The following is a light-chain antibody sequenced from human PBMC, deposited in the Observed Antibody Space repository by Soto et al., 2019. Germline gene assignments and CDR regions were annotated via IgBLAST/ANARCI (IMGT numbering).Light chain of an antibody. CDR3: SSYTSSSTHYV. CDR2: EVS. CDR1: SSDVGGYNY. V-gene: IGLV2-14*01. J-gene: IGLJ1*01. Sequence: QSALTQPASVSGSPGQSITISCTGTSSDVGGYNYVSWYQQHPGKAPKLMIYEVSNRPSGVSNRFSGSKSGNTASLTISGLQAEDEPDYYCSSYTSSSTHYVFGTGTKLTVL.